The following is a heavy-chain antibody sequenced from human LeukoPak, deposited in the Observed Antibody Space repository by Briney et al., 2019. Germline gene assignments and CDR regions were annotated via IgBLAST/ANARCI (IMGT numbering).Heavy chain of an antibody. V-gene: IGHV4-4*02. CDR3: ARVPPSIAAPVG. Sequence: PSGTLSLTCAVSGGSISSSNWWSWVRQPPGKGLEWIGEIYHSGSTNYNPSLKSRVTISVDTSKNQFSLKLSSVTAADTAVYYCARVPPSIAAPVGWGQGTLVTVSS. D-gene: IGHD6-6*01. J-gene: IGHJ4*02. CDR2: IYHSGST. CDR1: GGSISSSNW.